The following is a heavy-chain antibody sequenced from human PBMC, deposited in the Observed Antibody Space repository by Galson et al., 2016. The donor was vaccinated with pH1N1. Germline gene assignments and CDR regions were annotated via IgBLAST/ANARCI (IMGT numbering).Heavy chain of an antibody. Sequence: SVKVSCKVSGYTFTELSMRWVRQAPGKGLEWMGTFYPEDGKTTYAQKFQGRVTMTEDTSTDTAYMELSSLRSDDTAIYYCARGRYCNNRDCFMGIDSWGQGTLVTVSS. CDR2: FYPEDGKT. CDR3: ARGRYCNNRDCFMGIDS. CDR1: GYTFTELS. D-gene: IGHD2-8*01. J-gene: IGHJ4*02. V-gene: IGHV1-24*01.